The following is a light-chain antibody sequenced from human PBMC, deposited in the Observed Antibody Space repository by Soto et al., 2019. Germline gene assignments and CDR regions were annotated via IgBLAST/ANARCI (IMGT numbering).Light chain of an antibody. Sequence: DIQMTQSPSVLSASVGDRVTITCRASQSIGKHLNWYQQKPGKAPKFLIYGASTLQSGVPSRFTGSGSGTDFTLTVNSLQAEDFATYYCQQGYSSPATFGQGTRPEI. V-gene: IGKV1-39*01. CDR3: QQGYSSPAT. CDR1: QSIGKH. J-gene: IGKJ5*01. CDR2: GAS.